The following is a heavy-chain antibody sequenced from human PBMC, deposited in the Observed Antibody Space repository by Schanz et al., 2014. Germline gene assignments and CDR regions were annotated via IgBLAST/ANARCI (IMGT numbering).Heavy chain of an antibody. Sequence: EVQLVESGGGLVQPGGSLRLSCAAYGFTLSSYAMSWVRQAPGKGLEWVSGISGSGGSTYYADSVKGRFTISRDNSKNTLYLQMNTLRAEDTAVYYCARDRGYCSGGSCLTFDYWGQGTLXTVSS. CDR3: ARDRGYCSGGSCLTFDY. CDR1: GFTLSSYA. V-gene: IGHV3-23*04. CDR2: ISGSGGST. D-gene: IGHD2-15*01. J-gene: IGHJ4*02.